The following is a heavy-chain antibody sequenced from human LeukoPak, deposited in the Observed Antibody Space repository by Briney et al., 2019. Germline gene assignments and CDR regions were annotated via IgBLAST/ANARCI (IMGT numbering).Heavy chain of an antibody. CDR1: GGSFSGYS. J-gene: IGHJ4*02. CDR2: INHSGGT. V-gene: IGHV4-34*01. Sequence: KPSETLSLTCAVYGGSFSGYSWNWIRQPPVKGLEWIGEINHSGGTNYNPSLKSRVTISVDTSKKQSSLKLSSVTAADTAVYYCARGVDYYGVWGQGTLVTVSS. CDR3: ARGVDYYGV. D-gene: IGHD3-10*01.